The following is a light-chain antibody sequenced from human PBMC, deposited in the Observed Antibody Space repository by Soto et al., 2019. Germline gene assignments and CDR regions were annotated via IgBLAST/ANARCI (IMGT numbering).Light chain of an antibody. CDR1: SSDVGGYNY. CDR2: EVS. J-gene: IGLJ2*01. V-gene: IGLV2-14*01. CDR3: SAYTRSSTPV. Sequence: QSALTQPASVSGSPGQSITISCTGTSSDVGGYNYVSWYQQHPGKAPKLMIYEVSNRPSGVSNRFSGSKSGNTASLTISGLQAEDEADYYCSAYTRSSTPVFGVGTKLTVL.